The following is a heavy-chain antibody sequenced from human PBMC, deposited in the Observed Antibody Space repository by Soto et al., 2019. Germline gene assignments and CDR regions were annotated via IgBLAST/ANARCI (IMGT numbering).Heavy chain of an antibody. CDR1: GGSFSGYY. CDR3: ARRSPVGSRRAFDI. V-gene: IGHV4-34*01. D-gene: IGHD6-13*01. CDR2: INHSGST. J-gene: IGHJ3*02. Sequence: QVQLQQWGAGLLKPSETLSLTCAVYGGSFSGYYWSWIRQPPGKGLEWIGEINHSGSTNYNPSLKSRVTISVDTSKNQFSLKLSSVTAADTAVYYCARRSPVGSRRAFDIWGQGTMVTVSS.